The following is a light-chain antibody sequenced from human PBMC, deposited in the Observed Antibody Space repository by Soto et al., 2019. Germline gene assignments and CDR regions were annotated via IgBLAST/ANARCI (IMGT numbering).Light chain of an antibody. CDR3: AAWDDSLSGRGV. CDR1: SSNIGSNY. CDR2: RNN. J-gene: IGLJ1*01. V-gene: IGLV1-47*01. Sequence: QSALTQPPSASGTPGQGVTISCSGSSSNIGSNYVYWYQQLPGTAPKLLIYRNNQRPSGVPDRFSGSKSGTSASLAISGLRAEDEADYYCAAWDDSLSGRGVFGTGTKVTVL.